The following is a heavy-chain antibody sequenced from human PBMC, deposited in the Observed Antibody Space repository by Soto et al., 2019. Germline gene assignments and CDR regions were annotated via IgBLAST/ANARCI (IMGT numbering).Heavy chain of an antibody. D-gene: IGHD4-17*01. V-gene: IGHV2-5*02. CDR3: AHLPSDYGGRPIDY. Sequence: QITLKESGPTLVKPTQTLTLTCTFSGFSLTTSGVGVGWLRKPPGKALEWLVFIFWDDDKRYSPFLKTRVTITEDTSKNQVVLTMTNMDSVDTATYYCAHLPSDYGGRPIDYWGQGTLVTVSS. CDR2: IFWDDDK. CDR1: GFSLTTSGVG. J-gene: IGHJ4*02.